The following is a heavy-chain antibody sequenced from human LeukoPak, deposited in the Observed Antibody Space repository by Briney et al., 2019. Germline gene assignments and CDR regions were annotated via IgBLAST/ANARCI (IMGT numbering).Heavy chain of an antibody. Sequence: SETLSLTCTVSGGSITNSEFYWGWIRQPPGKGLEWIGTIYYSGSTYYNPSLKSRVTVSVDTSKNQFSLKLTSVTAADTAVYYCAGIPLRDYERWFDPWGQGILVTVSS. CDR1: GGSITNSEFY. D-gene: IGHD4-17*01. CDR2: IYYSGST. CDR3: AGIPLRDYERWFDP. V-gene: IGHV4-39*01. J-gene: IGHJ5*02.